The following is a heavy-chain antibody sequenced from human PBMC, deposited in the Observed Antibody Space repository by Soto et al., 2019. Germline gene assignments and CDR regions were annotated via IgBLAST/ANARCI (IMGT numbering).Heavy chain of an antibody. Sequence: QVQLVESGGGVVQPGRSLRLSCAASGFTFSSYGMHWVRQAPGKGLECVAVIWYDGSNKYYADSVKGRFSISRDNSKNTLYLQMTSLRAEDTAVYYCARDECGGDCYSDYWGQGTLVTVSS. D-gene: IGHD2-21*02. CDR1: GFTFSSYG. V-gene: IGHV3-33*01. J-gene: IGHJ4*02. CDR3: ARDECGGDCYSDY. CDR2: IWYDGSNK.